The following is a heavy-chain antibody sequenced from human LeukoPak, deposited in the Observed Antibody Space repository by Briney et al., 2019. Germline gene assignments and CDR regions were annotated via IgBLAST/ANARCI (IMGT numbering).Heavy chain of an antibody. Sequence: NPSETQSLTCTVSGGSISSGSYYWSWIRQPAGKGLEWIGRIYTSGSTNYNPSLKSRVTISVDTSKNQFSLKLSSVTAADTAVYYCARGAMAYYYYYMDVWGKGTTVTISS. CDR2: IYTSGST. V-gene: IGHV4-61*02. D-gene: IGHD5-18*01. J-gene: IGHJ6*03. CDR1: GGSISSGSYY. CDR3: ARGAMAYYYYYMDV.